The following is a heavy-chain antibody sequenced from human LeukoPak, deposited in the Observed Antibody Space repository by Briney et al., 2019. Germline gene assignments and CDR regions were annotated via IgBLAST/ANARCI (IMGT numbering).Heavy chain of an antibody. CDR1: GGSISSGSYY. J-gene: IGHJ4*02. V-gene: IGHV4-61*02. CDR3: ARDGDVPY. Sequence: PSETLSLTCTVSGGSISSGSYYWSWIRQPAGKGLEWIGRIYTSGSTNYNPSLKSRVTISVDTSKNQFSLKLSSVTAADTAVYYRARDGDVPYWGQGTLVTVSS. CDR2: IYTSGST.